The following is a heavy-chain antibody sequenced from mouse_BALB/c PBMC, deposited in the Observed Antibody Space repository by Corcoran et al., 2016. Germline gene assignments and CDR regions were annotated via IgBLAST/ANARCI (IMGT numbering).Heavy chain of an antibody. Sequence: DVQLQESGPGLVKPSQSLSLTCSVTGYSIPSGYYWNWIRQFPGNKLEWMGYISYDGSNNYNPSLKNRISITRDTSKNQFFLKLNSVTTEDTATYYCARVDGNYWAMDYWGQGTSVTVSS. V-gene: IGHV3-6*02. CDR1: GYSIPSGYY. CDR2: ISYDGSN. D-gene: IGHD2-1*01. CDR3: ARVDGNYWAMDY. J-gene: IGHJ4*01.